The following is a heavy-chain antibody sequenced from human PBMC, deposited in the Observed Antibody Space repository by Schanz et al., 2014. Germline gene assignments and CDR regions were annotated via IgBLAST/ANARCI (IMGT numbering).Heavy chain of an antibody. CDR1: GGSFIGYD. CDR2: INHYGRT. CDR3: AIPRGSYAPNWSEARYFQH. D-gene: IGHD1-1*01. Sequence: QVRLQQWGAGLLKPSGTLSLTCAVYGGSFIGYDWSWIRQFPGQDLEWIGDINHYGRTNYNPSLRGRVPISTDASQNQFSLKMTSVTAADTVIYYCAIPRGSYAPNWSEARYFQHWGQGSLVTVSS. J-gene: IGHJ1*01. V-gene: IGHV4-34*01.